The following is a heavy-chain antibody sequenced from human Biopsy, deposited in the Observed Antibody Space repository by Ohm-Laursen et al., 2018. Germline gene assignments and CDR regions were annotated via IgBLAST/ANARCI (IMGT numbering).Heavy chain of an antibody. D-gene: IGHD5-24*01. CDR3: ARAGVGSDGTDSYYYGMDV. CDR1: GNTFATYH. J-gene: IGHJ6*02. V-gene: IGHV1-46*01. Sequence: ASVKVSCKASGNTFATYHIHWVRQAPGQGLEWMGVISPSGATTSFSQKFQGRITMIRDTSTGTVYMDLNSLGSEDTAVYYCARAGVGSDGTDSYYYGMDVWGPGTTVTVSS. CDR2: ISPSGATT.